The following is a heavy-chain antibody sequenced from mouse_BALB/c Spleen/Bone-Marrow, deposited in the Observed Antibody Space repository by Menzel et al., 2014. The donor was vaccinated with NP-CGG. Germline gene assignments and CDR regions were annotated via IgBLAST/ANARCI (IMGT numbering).Heavy chain of an antibody. D-gene: IGHD2-1*01. V-gene: IGHV1-7*01. CDR1: GYTFTSYW. CDR3: ARGNPLYSMDY. CDR2: INPSTGYT. Sequence: QVQLQQSGAELAKPGASVKMSCKASGYTFTSYWMHWVKQRPGQGLDWIGYINPSTGYTDYNQKFNDKATLTADKSSSTACMQLSSLTSKDSAIYYCARGNPLYSMDYWGQGTSVTVSS. J-gene: IGHJ4*01.